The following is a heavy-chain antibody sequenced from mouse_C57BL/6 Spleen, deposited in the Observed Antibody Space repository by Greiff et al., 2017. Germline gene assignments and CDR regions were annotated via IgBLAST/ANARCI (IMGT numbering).Heavy chain of an antibody. J-gene: IGHJ3*01. CDR3: ARSGFYSRCAY. CDR1: GYTFTSYW. Sequence: QVQLQQPGAELVMPGASVKLSCKASGYTFTSYWMHWVKQRPGQGLEWIGEIDTSDSYTNYNQKFKGKSTVTVDKSSSTAYMQLSSLTSVDSAVYDIARSGFYSRCAYWGQGTLVTVSA. CDR2: IDTSDSYT. V-gene: IGHV1-69*01. D-gene: IGHD2-12*01.